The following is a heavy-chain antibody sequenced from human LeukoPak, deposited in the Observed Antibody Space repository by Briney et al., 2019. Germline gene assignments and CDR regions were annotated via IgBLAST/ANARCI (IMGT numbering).Heavy chain of an antibody. CDR1: GFTFSSYG. Sequence: TGGSLRLSCAASGFTFSSYGMHWVRQAPGKGLEWVAFIRYDGSNKYYADSVKGRFTISRDNSKNTLYLQMNSLRAEDTAVFYCARLTKNDSGSYRFGKKKRGYMDVWGKGTTVTISS. D-gene: IGHD3-10*01. CDR3: ARLTKNDSGSYRFGKKKRGYMDV. J-gene: IGHJ6*03. V-gene: IGHV3-30*02. CDR2: IRYDGSNK.